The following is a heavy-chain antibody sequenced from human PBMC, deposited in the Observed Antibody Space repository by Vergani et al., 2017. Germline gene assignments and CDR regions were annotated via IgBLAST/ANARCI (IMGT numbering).Heavy chain of an antibody. CDR1: SFKLGDYG. CDR3: ARGNRGTPSSRGY. J-gene: IGHJ4*02. V-gene: IGHV3-33*01. D-gene: IGHD1-1*01. CDR2: TWYEGKNN. Sequence: QVQLVESGGGVVQPGRSLRLSCTPSSFKLGDYGMHWVRQAPGRGLEWVSMTWYEGKNNYYADSVNGRFTISKDISKNTLYLQMNSLRGDDTAVDYCARGNRGTPSSRGYWGQGTLGTVSS.